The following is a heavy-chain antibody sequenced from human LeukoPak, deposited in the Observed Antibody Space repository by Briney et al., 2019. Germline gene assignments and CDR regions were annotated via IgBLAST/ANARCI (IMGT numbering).Heavy chain of an antibody. CDR2: INTNTGNP. D-gene: IGHD2-15*01. CDR1: GYTFTSYA. Sequence: ASVTVSCKASGYTFTSYAMNWVRQAPGQGLEWMGWINTNTGNPTYAQGFTGRFVFSLDTSVSTAYLQISSLKAEDTAVYYCARDGVVVVAATPGGAVDYWGQGTLVTVSS. J-gene: IGHJ4*02. V-gene: IGHV7-4-1*02. CDR3: ARDGVVVVAATPGGAVDY.